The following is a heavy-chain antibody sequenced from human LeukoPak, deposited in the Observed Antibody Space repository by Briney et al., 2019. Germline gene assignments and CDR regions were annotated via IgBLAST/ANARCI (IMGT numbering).Heavy chain of an antibody. V-gene: IGHV3-21*01. D-gene: IGHD6-19*01. J-gene: IGHJ4*02. Sequence: GGSLRLSCAASGFTFSSYNMKWVRQAPGKGLEWVSSISSGSGPIYYADSVKGRFTISRDNAKNSLYLQMNSLKAEDTAVYFCARVPLTAVAGTCDYWGQGTLVTVSS. CDR2: ISSGSGPI. CDR3: ARVPLTAVAGTCDY. CDR1: GFTFSSYN.